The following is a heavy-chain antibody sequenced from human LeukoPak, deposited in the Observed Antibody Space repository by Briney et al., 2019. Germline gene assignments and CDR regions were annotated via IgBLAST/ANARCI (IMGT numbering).Heavy chain of an antibody. D-gene: IGHD2-2*01. J-gene: IGHJ3*02. CDR2: ISGSGGST. CDR1: GFTFSSYA. V-gene: IGHV3-23*01. Sequence: GGSLRLSCAASGFTFSSYAMSWVRQAPGKGLEWVSAISGSGGSTYYADPVKGRFTISRDNSKNTLYLQMNSLRAEDTAVYYCAKDQYFTSLKNAFDIWGQGTMVTVSS. CDR3: AKDQYFTSLKNAFDI.